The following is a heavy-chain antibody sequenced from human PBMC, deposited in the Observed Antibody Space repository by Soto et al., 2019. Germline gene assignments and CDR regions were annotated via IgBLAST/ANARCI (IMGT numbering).Heavy chain of an antibody. J-gene: IGHJ6*02. CDR3: ARDRGTVTNYGRHDYGMHA. Sequence: PGGSVRLSCAASGFIFSSYNINWVRQAPGKGLEWISYISSGRTTIYYADSVKGRFTISRDNAKNSLYLQMNSLRDGDTAVYYCARDRGTVTNYGRHDYGMHAWRQAITVT. CDR2: ISSGRTTI. D-gene: IGHD4-17*01. V-gene: IGHV3-48*02. CDR1: GFIFSSYN.